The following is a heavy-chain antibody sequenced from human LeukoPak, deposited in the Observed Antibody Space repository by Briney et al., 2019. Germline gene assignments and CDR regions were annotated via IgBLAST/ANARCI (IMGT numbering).Heavy chain of an antibody. CDR1: GFTFSSYA. CDR3: VRYRDNSGPYDY. V-gene: IGHV3-23*01. J-gene: IGHJ4*02. Sequence: PGGSLRLSCAASGFTFSSYAMSWVRQAPGKGLEWVSAISGSGGSTYYADSVKGRFTISRDNSKNTLYLQMTSLRAEDTAVYYCVRYRDNSGPYDYWGQGTLVTVSS. D-gene: IGHD6-19*01. CDR2: ISGSGGST.